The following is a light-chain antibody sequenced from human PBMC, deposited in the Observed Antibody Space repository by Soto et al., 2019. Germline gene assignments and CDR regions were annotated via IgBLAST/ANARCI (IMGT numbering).Light chain of an antibody. CDR3: QQFSSYPLT. CDR1: QSVSNF. CDR2: GAS. Sequence: DIVLTQSPGTLSLSPGERATLTCRASQSVSNFLAWYQHKPGQAPRLLIYGASTRATGIPARFSGSGSGTEFTLTISRLEPEDFAVYYCQQFSSYPLTFGGGTKVDIK. V-gene: IGKV3-20*01. J-gene: IGKJ4*01.